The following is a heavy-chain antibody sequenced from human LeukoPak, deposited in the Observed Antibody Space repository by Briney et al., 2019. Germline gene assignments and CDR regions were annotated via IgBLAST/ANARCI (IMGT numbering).Heavy chain of an antibody. CDR1: GGSISSGDYY. Sequence: PSQTLSLTCTVSGGSISSGDYYWSWIRQPPGKGLEWIGYIYYSGSTYYNPSLKSRVTISVDTPKNQFSLKLSSVTAADTAVYYCASMTTVTSDFDYWGQGTLVTVSS. J-gene: IGHJ4*02. CDR3: ASMTTVTSDFDY. CDR2: IYYSGST. D-gene: IGHD4-11*01. V-gene: IGHV4-30-4*08.